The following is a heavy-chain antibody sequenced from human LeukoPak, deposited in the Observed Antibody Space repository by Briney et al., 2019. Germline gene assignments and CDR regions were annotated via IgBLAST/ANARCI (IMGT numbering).Heavy chain of an antibody. V-gene: IGHV3-23*01. J-gene: IGHJ4*02. CDR1: GFTFSNYA. CDR3: TRSSSFDY. Sequence: PGGSLRLSCAASGFTFSNYAMTWGRQAPGKGLEWVSTISDSGGTHYADSAKGRFTISRDTAKNTLYLQMNSLRAEDTAMYYCTRSSSFDYWGQGTLVTVSS. D-gene: IGHD6-13*01. CDR2: ISDSGGT.